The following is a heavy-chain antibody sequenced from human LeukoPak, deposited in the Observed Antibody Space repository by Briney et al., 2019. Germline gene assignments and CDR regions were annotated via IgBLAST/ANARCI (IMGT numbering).Heavy chain of an antibody. CDR3: ARGSFLECTNWFDP. J-gene: IGHJ5*02. D-gene: IGHD3-3*02. Sequence: PSETLSLTCSVSAGSISHYYWNWIRQPAGKGLEWIGRIYTNGTTNYNPPLKSRVTMSIDTSKSEFSLRLNSVTAADTALYYCARGSFLECTNWFDPWGQGTLDIVSS. CDR1: AGSISHYY. CDR2: IYTNGTT. V-gene: IGHV4-4*07.